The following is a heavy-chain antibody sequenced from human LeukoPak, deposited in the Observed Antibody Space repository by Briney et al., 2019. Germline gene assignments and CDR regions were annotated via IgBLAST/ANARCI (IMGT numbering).Heavy chain of an antibody. Sequence: PGGSLRPSCAAAAFTFSSYWMSWVRQAPGKGLEWVANIKQEGSEKYYVDSVKGRFTISRDNAKNSLYLQMNSLRAEDTAVYYCATSLGYCSSTSCYFWFDPWGQGTLVTVSS. V-gene: IGHV3-7*01. CDR3: ATSLGYCSSTSCYFWFDP. CDR1: AFTFSSYW. J-gene: IGHJ5*02. CDR2: IKQEGSEK. D-gene: IGHD2-2*01.